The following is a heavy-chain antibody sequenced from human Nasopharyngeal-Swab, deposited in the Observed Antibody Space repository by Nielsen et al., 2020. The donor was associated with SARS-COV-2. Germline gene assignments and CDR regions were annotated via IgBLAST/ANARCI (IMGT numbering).Heavy chain of an antibody. CDR3: ARIAGTFAFVDY. Sequence: GSLRLSCALYRWSFCGFYWRWIRQPPGKGLEWIGEINHSGRTNYNPSLKSRVTTSVDTSKNQFSLKLSSVTAADTAVYYCARIAGTFAFVDYWGQGTLVTVSS. J-gene: IGHJ4*02. CDR1: RWSFCGFY. D-gene: IGHD6-13*01. V-gene: IGHV4-34*01. CDR2: INHSGRT.